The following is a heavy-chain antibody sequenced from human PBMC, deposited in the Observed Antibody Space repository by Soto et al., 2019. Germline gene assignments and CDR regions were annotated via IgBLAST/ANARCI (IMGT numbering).Heavy chain of an antibody. CDR3: ARHYGPYGSGSYYTDY. J-gene: IGHJ4*02. CDR1: GGSISSYY. CDR2: IYYSGST. Sequence: PSETLSLTCTVSGGSISSYYWSWIRQPPGKGLEWIGYIYYSGSTNYNPSLKSRVTISVDTSNNQFSLKLSSVTAADTAVYYCARHYGPYGSGSYYTDYWGQGTLVTVSS. V-gene: IGHV4-59*08. D-gene: IGHD3-10*01.